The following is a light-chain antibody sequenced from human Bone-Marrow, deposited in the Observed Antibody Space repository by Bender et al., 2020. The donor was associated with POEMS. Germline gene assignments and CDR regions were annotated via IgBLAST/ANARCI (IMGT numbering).Light chain of an antibody. V-gene: IGLV3-21*02. J-gene: IGLJ2*01. Sequence: SYVLTQPPSVSVAPGQTARITCGGNNIGIKSVHWYQQKPGQAPVLVVYRDSDRPSGIPDRFSGSMSGTSASLAISGLHSEDEADYYCVAWDDTLNGWVFGGGTKLTVL. CDR3: VAWDDTLNGWV. CDR1: NIGIKS. CDR2: RDS.